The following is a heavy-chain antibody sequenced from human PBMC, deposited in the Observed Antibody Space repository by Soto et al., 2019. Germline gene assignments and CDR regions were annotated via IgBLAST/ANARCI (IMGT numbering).Heavy chain of an antibody. Sequence: SETLSLTCAVYGGSFSGYYWSWIRQPPGKGLEWIGEINHSGSTNYNPSLKSRVTISVDTSKNQFSLKLSSVTAADTAVYYCARDGAWGWLRLGRGPYYYGMDVWGQGTTVTVSS. D-gene: IGHD5-12*01. CDR1: GGSFSGYY. V-gene: IGHV4-34*01. J-gene: IGHJ6*02. CDR2: INHSGST. CDR3: ARDGAWGWLRLGRGPYYYGMDV.